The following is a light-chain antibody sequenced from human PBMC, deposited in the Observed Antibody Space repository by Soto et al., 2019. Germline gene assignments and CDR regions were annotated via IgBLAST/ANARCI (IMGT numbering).Light chain of an antibody. J-gene: IGKJ1*01. CDR2: DVS. CDR1: QSISGW. CDR3: QQWNSYPWT. V-gene: IGKV1-5*01. Sequence: QMTQYPSTLSSSLGDRVTITCRASQSISGWLAWYQQKPGKAPKLLIYDVSSSESGAPSRFSGRAAGTEGTIAISSLKPDDGATYYCQQWNSYPWTFGQGTKVDIK.